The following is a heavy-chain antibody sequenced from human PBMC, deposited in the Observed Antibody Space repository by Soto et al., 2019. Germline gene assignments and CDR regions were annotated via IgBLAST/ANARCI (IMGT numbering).Heavy chain of an antibody. CDR2: IYYSGST. D-gene: IGHD1-7*01. Sequence: SETLSLTCTVSGGSISSYYWSWIRQPPGKGLEWIGYIYYSGSTNYNPSLKSRVTISVDTSKNQFSLKLSSVTAADTAVYYCARDRTPGITGTPTAYGMDVWGQGTTVTVSS. CDR3: ARDRTPGITGTPTAYGMDV. V-gene: IGHV4-59*01. J-gene: IGHJ6*02. CDR1: GGSISSYY.